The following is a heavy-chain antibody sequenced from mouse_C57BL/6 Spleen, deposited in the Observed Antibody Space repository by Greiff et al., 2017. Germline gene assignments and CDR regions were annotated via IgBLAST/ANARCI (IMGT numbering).Heavy chain of an antibody. Sequence: QVQLQQPGAELVKPGASVKMSCKASGYTFTSYWITWVKQRPGQGLEWLGDIYPGSGSTNYNEKFKSKATLTVDTSSSTAYMQLSSLTSEDSAVYYCASLDSNNWYFDVWGTGTTVTVSS. CDR1: GYTFTSYW. J-gene: IGHJ1*03. D-gene: IGHD2-5*01. V-gene: IGHV1-55*01. CDR3: ASLDSNNWYFDV. CDR2: IYPGSGST.